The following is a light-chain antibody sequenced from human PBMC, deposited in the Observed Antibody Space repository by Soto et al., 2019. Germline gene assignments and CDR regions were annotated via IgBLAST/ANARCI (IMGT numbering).Light chain of an antibody. J-gene: IGLJ2*01. CDR3: QVWDSSGDRVV. V-gene: IGLV3-21*02. Sequence: SYELTQPPSVSVAPGQTARITCGGNMIERKSVHWYQQKPGQAPMVVVYDDSDRPSGTPERFSCSNSGNTATLTISGVEAGDEDDYHCQVWDSSGDRVVFGGGTKLTVL. CDR2: DDS. CDR1: MIERKS.